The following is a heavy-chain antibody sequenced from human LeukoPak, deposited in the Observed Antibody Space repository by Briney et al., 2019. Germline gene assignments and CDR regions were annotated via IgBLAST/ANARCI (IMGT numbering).Heavy chain of an antibody. CDR2: IYYSGST. CDR3: ARPYCTNGVCYIDAFDI. Sequence: SETLSLTCTVYGGSISSYYWSWLRQPPGKGLEWIGYIYYSGSTNYNPSLKSRVTISVDTSKNQFSLKLSSVTAADTAVYYCARPYCTNGVCYIDAFDIWGQGTMVTVSS. D-gene: IGHD2-8*01. V-gene: IGHV4-59*08. CDR1: GGSISSYY. J-gene: IGHJ3*02.